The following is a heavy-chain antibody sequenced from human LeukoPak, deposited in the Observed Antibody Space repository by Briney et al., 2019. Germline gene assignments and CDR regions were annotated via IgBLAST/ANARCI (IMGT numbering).Heavy chain of an antibody. D-gene: IGHD2-15*01. CDR2: ISGSGGST. Sequence: GGSLRLSCAASGFTFSSYVMTWVRQAPGKGLEWVSAISGSGGSTYYADSVKGRFTISRDNSKNTLYLQMNSLRAEDTAIYYCAKDIVVVVAATRWFDPWGQGTRVTVSS. J-gene: IGHJ5*02. CDR1: GFTFSSYV. CDR3: AKDIVVVVAATRWFDP. V-gene: IGHV3-23*01.